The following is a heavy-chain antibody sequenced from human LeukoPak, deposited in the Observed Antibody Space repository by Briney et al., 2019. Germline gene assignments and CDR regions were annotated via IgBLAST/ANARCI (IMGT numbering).Heavy chain of an antibody. CDR2: ISGSGNGFSI. J-gene: IGHJ4*02. D-gene: IGHD1-26*01. V-gene: IGHV3-64D*06. CDR1: GFVFTIYT. CDR3: VKDFGRIRGTPDS. Sequence: GGSLRLSCSASGFVFTIYTMYWVRQAPGKGPEYVSTISGSGNGFSIYYADSVKGRFTISRDDSKSILYLQMNGLRSEDTAVYYCVKDFGRIRGTPDSWGQGTLVTVSS.